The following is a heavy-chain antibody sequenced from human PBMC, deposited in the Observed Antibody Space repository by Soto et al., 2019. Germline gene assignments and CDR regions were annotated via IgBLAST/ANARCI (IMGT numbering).Heavy chain of an antibody. CDR2: TYYRSKWYN. J-gene: IGHJ6*02. Sequence: SQTLSLTCAISGDSVSSNSAAWNWIRQSPSRGLEWLGRTYYRSKWYNDYAVSVKSRITINPDTSKNQFSLQLNSVTPEDTAVYYCARDSVQRYCSSTSCSGGMAVWGQGTTVTVSS. V-gene: IGHV6-1*01. CDR1: GDSVSSNSAA. CDR3: ARDSVQRYCSSTSCSGGMAV. D-gene: IGHD2-2*01.